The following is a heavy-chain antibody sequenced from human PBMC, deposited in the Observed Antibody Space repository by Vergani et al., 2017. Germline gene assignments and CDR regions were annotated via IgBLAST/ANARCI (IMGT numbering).Heavy chain of an antibody. CDR3: ARLADYYYYYMDV. Sequence: QVQMQESGPGLVKTSETLSLTCSASGAPISYWCWSWLRQPAGKGLEWIGRLCPSGSTNYKPSLKSRVTMSIDTSKNQFSLKLTSVTAADTAVYYCARLADYYYYYMDVWGKGTTVTVSS. J-gene: IGHJ6*03. V-gene: IGHV4-4*07. CDR1: GAPISYWC. CDR2: LCPSGST.